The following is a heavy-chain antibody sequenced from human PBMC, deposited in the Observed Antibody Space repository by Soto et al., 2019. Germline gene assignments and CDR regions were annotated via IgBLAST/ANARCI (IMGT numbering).Heavy chain of an antibody. CDR1: GGSISSSDYY. CDR2: IYYSGST. V-gene: IGHV4-61*08. J-gene: IGHJ4*02. CDR3: ARVWGYYFDY. D-gene: IGHD2-21*01. Sequence: SETLSLTCTVSGGSISSSDYYWSWIRQPPGKGLEWIGYIYYSGSTNYNPSLKSRVTISVDTSKNQFSLKLSSVTAADTAVYYCARVWGYYFDYWGQGTLVTVSS.